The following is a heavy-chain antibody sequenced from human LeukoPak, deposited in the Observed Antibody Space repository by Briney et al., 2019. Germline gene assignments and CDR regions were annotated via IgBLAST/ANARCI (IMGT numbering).Heavy chain of an antibody. J-gene: IGHJ5*02. CDR1: GFTFSSYW. Sequence: PGGSLRPSCAASGFTFSSYWMHWVRQAPGMGLVWVSRIKSDGSSTSYADSVKGRFTISRDNARNTLYLQMNSLRAEDTAVYYCAREIYSTTWGQGTLVTVSS. D-gene: IGHD6-13*01. CDR3: AREIYSTT. V-gene: IGHV3-74*01. CDR2: IKSDGSST.